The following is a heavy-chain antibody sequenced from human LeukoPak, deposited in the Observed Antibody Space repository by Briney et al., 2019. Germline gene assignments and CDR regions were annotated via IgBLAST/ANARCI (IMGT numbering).Heavy chain of an antibody. CDR2: ISSSSSYI. CDR3: ARASRSHEPTPGAHLIPDY. Sequence: GRSLRLSCAASGFTFSSYSMNWVRQAPGKGLEWVSSISSSSSYIYYADSVKGRFTISRDNAKNSLYLQMNSLRAEDTAVYYCARASRSHEPTPGAHLIPDYWGQGTLVTVSS. J-gene: IGHJ4*02. V-gene: IGHV3-21*01. CDR1: GFTFSSYS. D-gene: IGHD6-13*01.